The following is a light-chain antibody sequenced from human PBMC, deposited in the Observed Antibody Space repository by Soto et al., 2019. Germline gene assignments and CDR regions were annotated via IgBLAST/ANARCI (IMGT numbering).Light chain of an antibody. CDR3: QTYSRVLT. CDR2: AAS. CDR1: QGISNF. V-gene: IGKV1-27*01. J-gene: IGKJ5*01. Sequence: DIQMTQSPSSLSASVGDRVTITCRASQGISNFLACYQQKPGKVPKLLISAASTLQSGVPSRFSGSGSGTDFTLTITGLQPEDFATYYCQTYSRVLTFGQGTRLEIK.